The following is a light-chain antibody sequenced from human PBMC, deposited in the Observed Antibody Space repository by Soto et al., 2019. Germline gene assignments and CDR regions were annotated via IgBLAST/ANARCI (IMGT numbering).Light chain of an antibody. CDR1: QTISSW. CDR2: KAS. J-gene: IGKJ4*01. Sequence: DIQMTQSPSTLSGSVGDRVTITCRASQTISSWLAWYQQKPGKAPKLLIYKASTLKSGVPSRFSGSGSGTEFTLSISSLQPDDFATYFCQQYKSYLLTFGGGTKVDIK. V-gene: IGKV1-5*03. CDR3: QQYKSYLLT.